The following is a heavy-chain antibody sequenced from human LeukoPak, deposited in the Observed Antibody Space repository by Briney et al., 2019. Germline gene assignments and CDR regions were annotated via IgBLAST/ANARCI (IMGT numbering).Heavy chain of an antibody. CDR2: ISYDGSNK. CDR3: ARLAATEAFDI. Sequence: GGSLRLSCATSGFTFSSYAMHWVRQAPGKGLEWVAVISYDGSNKYYADSVKGRFTISRDNSKNTLYLQMNSLRAEHTAVYYCARLAATEAFDIWGQGTMVTVSS. D-gene: IGHD4-17*01. CDR1: GFTFSSYA. V-gene: IGHV3-30*14. J-gene: IGHJ3*02.